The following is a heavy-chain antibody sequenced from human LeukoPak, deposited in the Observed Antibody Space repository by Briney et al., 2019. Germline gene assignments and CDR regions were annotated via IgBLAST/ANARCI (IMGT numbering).Heavy chain of an antibody. CDR1: GGSFSGYY. CDR2: INHSGST. Sequence: SETLSLTCTVYGGSFSGYYWSWIRQPPGKGLEWIGEINHSGSTNYNPSLKSRVTISVDTSKNQFSLKLSSVTAADTAVYYCARGRPRHYHGSGSYLDYWGQGTLVTVSS. CDR3: ARGRPRHYHGSGSYLDY. J-gene: IGHJ4*02. D-gene: IGHD3-10*01. V-gene: IGHV4-34*01.